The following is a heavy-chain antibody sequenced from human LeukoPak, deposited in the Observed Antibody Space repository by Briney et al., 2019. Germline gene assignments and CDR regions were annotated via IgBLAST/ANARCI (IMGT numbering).Heavy chain of an antibody. Sequence: SVKVSCTASGGTFSTYALSWVRQAPGQGLEWMGRIIPIFATTNYAQKFQGRVTITADESTRTACMELSSLRSEDTAVYYCAREADNGGYYLKYFDYWGQGTLVTISS. CDR1: GGTFSTYA. CDR2: IIPIFATT. D-gene: IGHD3-22*01. V-gene: IGHV1-69*13. J-gene: IGHJ4*02. CDR3: AREADNGGYYLKYFDY.